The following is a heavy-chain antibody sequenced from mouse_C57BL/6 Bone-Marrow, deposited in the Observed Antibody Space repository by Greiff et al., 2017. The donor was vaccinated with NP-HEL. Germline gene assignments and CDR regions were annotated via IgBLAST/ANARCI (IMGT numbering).Heavy chain of an antibody. CDR2: IRSKSNNYAT. V-gene: IGHV10-1*01. CDR1: GFSFNTYA. D-gene: IGHD2-1*01. J-gene: IGHJ4*01. CDR3: VSSMVTYFHYAMDY. Sequence: EVQRVESGGGLVQPKGSLKLSCAASGFSFNTYAMNWVRQAPGKGLEWVARIRSKSNNYATYYADSVKDRFTISRDDSESMLYLQMNNLKTEDTAMYYCVSSMVTYFHYAMDYWGQGTSVTVSS.